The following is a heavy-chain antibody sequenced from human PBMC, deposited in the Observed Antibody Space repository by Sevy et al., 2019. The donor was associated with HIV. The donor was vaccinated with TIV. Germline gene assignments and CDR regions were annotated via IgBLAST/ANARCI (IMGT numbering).Heavy chain of an antibody. CDR2: ISYDGSNK. CDR1: GFTFSSYG. J-gene: IGHJ4*02. D-gene: IGHD3-10*01. Sequence: GGSLRLSCAASGFTFSSYGIHWVRQAPGKGLEWVAVISYDGSNKYYADSVKGRFTISRDNSKNRLYLQMNSLRAEDTAVYYCAIYGSGSYSGGVFDYWGQGTLVTVSS. CDR3: AIYGSGSYSGGVFDY. V-gene: IGHV3-30*03.